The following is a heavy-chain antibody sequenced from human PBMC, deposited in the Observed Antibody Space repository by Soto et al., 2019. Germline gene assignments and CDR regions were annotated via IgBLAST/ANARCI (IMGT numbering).Heavy chain of an antibody. J-gene: IGHJ4*02. V-gene: IGHV4-30-2*01. CDR3: ARSYYGSGKELGY. Sequence: QLQLQESGSGLVKLSQTLSLTCAVSGGSISSGGYSWSWIRQPPGKGLEWIGYIYHSGSTYYNPSLKSRVTISVDRSKNQFSLKLSSVTAADTAVYYCARSYYGSGKELGYWGQGTLVTVSS. CDR2: IYHSGST. CDR1: GGSISSGGYS. D-gene: IGHD3-10*01.